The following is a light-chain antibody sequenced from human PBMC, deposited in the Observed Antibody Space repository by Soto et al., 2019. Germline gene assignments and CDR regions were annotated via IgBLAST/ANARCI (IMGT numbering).Light chain of an antibody. Sequence: DIQMTQSPSSLSASVGDRITITCRASQSITTYLNWYQQRPGKVPKLLIYAASSLQSGVPSRFSGSGSGTDFTLTISSLQPEDFATYYCQQSYSTPYTFGQEAKLQVK. V-gene: IGKV1-39*01. J-gene: IGKJ2*01. CDR2: AAS. CDR3: QQSYSTPYT. CDR1: QSITTY.